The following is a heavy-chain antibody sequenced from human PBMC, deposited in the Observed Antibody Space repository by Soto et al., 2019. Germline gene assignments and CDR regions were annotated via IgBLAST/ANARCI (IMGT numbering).Heavy chain of an antibody. D-gene: IGHD6-25*01. V-gene: IGHV3-21*01. Sequence: VGSLRLACAASGVTFSSYSMNWVRQAPGKGMEWVSSISSSSSYIYYADSVKGRFTISRDNAKNSLYLQMNSLRAEDTAVYYRARDPFLFYSSGYYLDLFAIPTRGSSDL. CDR1: GVTFSSYS. CDR3: ARDPFLFYSSGYYLDLFAIPTRGSSDL. J-gene: IGHJ2*01. CDR2: ISSSSSYI.